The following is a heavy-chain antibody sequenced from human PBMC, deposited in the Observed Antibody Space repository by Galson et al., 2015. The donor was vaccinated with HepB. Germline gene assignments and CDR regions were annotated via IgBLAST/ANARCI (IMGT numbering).Heavy chain of an antibody. CDR1: GFTFDDYA. J-gene: IGHJ4*02. CDR2: ISWNSGSI. D-gene: IGHD2-15*01. Sequence: SLRLSCAASGFTFDDYAMHWVRQAPGKGLEWVSGISWNSGSIGYADSVKGRFTISRDNAKNSLYLQMNSLRSDDTAVYYCARGVAAGYWGQGTLVTVSS. V-gene: IGHV3-9*01. CDR3: ARGVAAGY.